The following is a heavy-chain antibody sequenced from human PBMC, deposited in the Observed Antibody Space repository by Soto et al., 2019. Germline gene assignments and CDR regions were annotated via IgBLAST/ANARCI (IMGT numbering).Heavy chain of an antibody. D-gene: IGHD3-10*01. CDR3: ASPRKYYGSGTGHYYYYMDV. Sequence: GASVKVSCKASGYTFTSYYMHWVRQAPGQGLEWMGIINPSGGSTSYAQKLQGRVTMTRDTSTSTVYMELSSLRSEDTAVYYCASPRKYYGSGTGHYYYYMDVWGKGTTVTVSS. J-gene: IGHJ6*03. CDR1: GYTFTSYY. CDR2: INPSGGST. V-gene: IGHV1-46*01.